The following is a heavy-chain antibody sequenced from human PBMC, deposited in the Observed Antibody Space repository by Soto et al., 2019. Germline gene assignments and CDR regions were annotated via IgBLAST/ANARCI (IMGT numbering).Heavy chain of an antibody. D-gene: IGHD1-26*01. CDR2: IKQDGSDE. CDR3: ARSVGWRDAFDI. V-gene: IGHV3-7*01. CDR1: GFTFSSYW. J-gene: IGHJ3*02. Sequence: EVQLVESGGGLVQPGGSLRLSCAASGFTFSSYWMTWVRQAPGKGLEWVANIKQDGSDEYYVDSVKGRFTISRDNAKNSLYLQRNSLRAEDTAVYYWARSVGWRDAFDIWGQGTMVTVSS.